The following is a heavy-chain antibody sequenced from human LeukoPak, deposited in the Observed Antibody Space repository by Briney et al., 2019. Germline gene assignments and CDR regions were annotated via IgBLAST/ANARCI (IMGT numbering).Heavy chain of an antibody. D-gene: IGHD3-22*01. CDR2: IKSKTDGGTT. J-gene: IGHJ4*02. CDR1: GFTFSNAW. Sequence: GGSLRLSCAASGFTFSNAWMSWVRQAPGKGLEWVGRIKSKTDGGTTDYAAPVKGRFTISRDDSKNTLYLQMNSLKTEDTAVYYCTTDYGLTMIRSRGYWGQGTLVTVSS. CDR3: TTDYGLTMIRSRGY. V-gene: IGHV3-15*01.